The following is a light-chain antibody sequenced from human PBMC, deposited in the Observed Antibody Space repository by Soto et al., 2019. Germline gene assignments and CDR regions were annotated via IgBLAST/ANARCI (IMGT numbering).Light chain of an antibody. Sequence: IRTTQSPATLSVTQGERATLSCRASQSVSTFLAWYQQKPGQAPRLLIYGASTRATGIPARFSGSGSGTEFTLTISSLQSEDFAVYYCQQYNNWPRTFAQGSKVDI. CDR2: GAS. J-gene: IGKJ1*01. V-gene: IGKV3-15*01. CDR3: QQYNNWPRT. CDR1: QSVSTF.